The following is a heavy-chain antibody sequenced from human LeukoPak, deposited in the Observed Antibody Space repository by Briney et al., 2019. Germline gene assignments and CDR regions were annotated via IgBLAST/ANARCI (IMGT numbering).Heavy chain of an antibody. CDR1: GGSISSYY. J-gene: IGHJ6*03. V-gene: IGHV4-4*07. CDR2: IYTSGST. Sequence: SETLSLTCTVSGGSISSYYWSWIRQPAGKGLEWIGRIYTSGSTNYNPSLKSRVTMSVDTSKNQFSLKLSSVTAEDTAVYYCARDGRGDYGDYGFYYYYYYYMDVWGKGTTVTVSS. CDR3: ARDGRGDYGDYGFYYYYYYYMDV. D-gene: IGHD4-17*01.